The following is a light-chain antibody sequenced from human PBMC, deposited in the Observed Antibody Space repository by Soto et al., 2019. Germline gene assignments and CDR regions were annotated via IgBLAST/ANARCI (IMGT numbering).Light chain of an antibody. CDR1: QSFRGL. CDR3: QQRHMWTIT. Sequence: EVVLTQSPVTLSLSPGERATLSFRASQSFRGLLAWYQQKPGQAPRLLIYDAYNRATGIPPRFSGSGSGTDFALTISSLETEDSAVYYCQQRHMWTITVGQGTRLEIK. J-gene: IGKJ5*01. V-gene: IGKV3-11*01. CDR2: DAY.